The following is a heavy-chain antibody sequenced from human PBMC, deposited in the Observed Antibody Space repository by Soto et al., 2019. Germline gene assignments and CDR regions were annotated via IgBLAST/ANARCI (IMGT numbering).Heavy chain of an antibody. D-gene: IGHD2-2*01. CDR3: AKDESGYCSSTSCYAPGYFDY. CDR2: IKEAGSEK. V-gene: IGHV3-7*05. CDR1: GFTFSNYW. J-gene: IGHJ4*02. Sequence: PGGSLRLSCAASGFTFSNYWMSWVRQAPGKGLEWVANIKEAGSEKYYVDSVKGRFTISRDNAKNTLYLQMNSLRAEDTAVYYCAKDESGYCSSTSCYAPGYFDYWGQGTLVTVSS.